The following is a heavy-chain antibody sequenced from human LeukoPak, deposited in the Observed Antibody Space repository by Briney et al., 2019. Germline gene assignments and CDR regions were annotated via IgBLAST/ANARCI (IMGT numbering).Heavy chain of an antibody. V-gene: IGHV3-21*01. CDR1: GFTFSSYS. D-gene: IGHD1-26*01. CDR2: ISSSSSYI. CDR3: AREGPYSGSYYIDY. Sequence: GGSLRLSCAASGFTFSSYSMNWVRQAPGKGLEWGSSISSSSSYIYYADSVKGRFTISRDNAKNSLYLQMNSLRAEDTAVYYCAREGPYSGSYYIDYWGQGTLVTVSS. J-gene: IGHJ4*02.